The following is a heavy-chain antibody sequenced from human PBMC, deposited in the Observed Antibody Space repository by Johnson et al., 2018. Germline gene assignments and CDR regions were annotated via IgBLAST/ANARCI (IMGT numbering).Heavy chain of an antibody. CDR1: GFTFDDFA. CDR3: AKDVRARTFDAFDI. Sequence: EVQLVESGGGLVQPGRSLRLSCAASGFTFDDFAMHWVRQTPGKGLEWVSGISWIGREIVYADSVKGRFTIYRANTKNSLCLRMNSLGAAETALYYCAKDVRARTFDAFDIWGQGTMVTVSA. V-gene: IGHV3-9*01. J-gene: IGHJ3*02. CDR2: ISWIGREI. D-gene: IGHD6-6*01.